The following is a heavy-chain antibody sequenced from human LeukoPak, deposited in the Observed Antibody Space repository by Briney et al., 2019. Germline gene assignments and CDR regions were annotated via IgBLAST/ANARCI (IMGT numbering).Heavy chain of an antibody. CDR3: AREGYYDSSGYSSAYIHDAFDI. J-gene: IGHJ3*02. CDR1: GGSISSSSCY. CDR2: IDYSEST. D-gene: IGHD3-22*01. V-gene: IGHV4-39*07. Sequence: PSETLSLTCTVYGGSISSSSCYWRWLRQPPGKGLEWIARIDYSESTYYHPSLKSRVTISVDTSKSQFSLKLSSVTAADTAVYYCAREGYYDSSGYSSAYIHDAFDIWGQGTMVTVSS.